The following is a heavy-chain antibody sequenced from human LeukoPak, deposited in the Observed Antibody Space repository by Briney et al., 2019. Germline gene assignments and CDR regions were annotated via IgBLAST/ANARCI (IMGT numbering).Heavy chain of an antibody. CDR3: ATLNYGGKSNDAFDI. D-gene: IGHD4-23*01. J-gene: IGHJ3*02. Sequence: SETLSLTCTVSGGSISRYYWSWIRQPPGKGLEWIGYIYYSGSTNYNPSLKSRVTISVDTSKNHFSLKVSAVTAADTAVYYCATLNYGGKSNDAFDIWGQGTMVTVSS. CDR2: IYYSGST. CDR1: GGSISRYY. V-gene: IGHV4-59*01.